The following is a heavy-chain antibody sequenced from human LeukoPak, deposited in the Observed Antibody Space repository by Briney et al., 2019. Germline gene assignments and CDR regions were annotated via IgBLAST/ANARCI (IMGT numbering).Heavy chain of an antibody. V-gene: IGHV3-7*01. CDR2: IKQDGSEK. J-gene: IGHJ5*02. D-gene: IGHD4-11*01. CDR1: GFTFSSYW. CDR3: ARVLPYDYINRFDR. Sequence: AGGSLRLSCAASGFTFSSYWMSWVRQAPGKGLEWVANIKQDGSEKYYVDSVKGRFTISRDNAKNSLYLQMNSLRAEDTAVYYCARVLPYDYINRFDRWGQGTLVTVSS.